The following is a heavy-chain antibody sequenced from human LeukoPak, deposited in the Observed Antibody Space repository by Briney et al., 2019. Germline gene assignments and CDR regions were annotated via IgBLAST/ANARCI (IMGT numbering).Heavy chain of an antibody. CDR2: IYYSGST. V-gene: IGHV4-61*08. J-gene: IGHJ3*02. CDR3: ARGLDDSSGYDAFDI. CDR1: GGSISSGGYY. Sequence: SETLSLTCTVSGGSISSGGYYWSWIRQHPGKGLEWIGYIYYSGSTNYNPSLKSRVTISVGTSKNQFSLKLSSVTAADTAVYYCARGLDDSSGYDAFDIWGQGTMVTVSS. D-gene: IGHD3-22*01.